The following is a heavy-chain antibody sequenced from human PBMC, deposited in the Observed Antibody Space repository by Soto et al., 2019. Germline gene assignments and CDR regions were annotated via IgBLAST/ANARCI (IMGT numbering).Heavy chain of an antibody. CDR1: GYTFTGSH. CDR3: ARWGELHYYYYGLDV. J-gene: IGHJ6*02. Sequence: ASVKVSCKASGYTFTGSHLHWVRQAPGQGLEWMGWINPNSGGANSVQKFQGRVTMTRDTSISTAYMELSRLTSGDTAVYYCARWGELHYYYYGLDVWGQGTTVTVSS. CDR2: INPNSGGA. V-gene: IGHV1-2*02. D-gene: IGHD1-26*01.